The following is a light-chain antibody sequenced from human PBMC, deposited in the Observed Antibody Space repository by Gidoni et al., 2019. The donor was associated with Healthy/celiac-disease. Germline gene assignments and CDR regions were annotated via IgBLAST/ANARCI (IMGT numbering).Light chain of an antibody. V-gene: IGKV2-28*01. J-gene: IGKJ2*01. Sequence: DIVRTQSTLSLPVTPGEPASISCRSSQSLLHSNGYNYLDWYLQKPGQSPQLLIYLGSNRASVVPDSFSGSGSGTDFTLKISRVEADYVGVSYCMQALPTPPLYTFGQGTKLEIK. CDR2: LGS. CDR3: MQALPTPPLYT. CDR1: QSLLHSNGYNY.